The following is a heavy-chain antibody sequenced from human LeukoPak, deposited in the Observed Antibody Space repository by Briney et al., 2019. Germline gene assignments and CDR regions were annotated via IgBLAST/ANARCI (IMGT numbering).Heavy chain of an antibody. V-gene: IGHV3-21*04. CDR3: ARDREEKARIGGMDV. J-gene: IGHJ6*02. CDR1: RFIFSRYS. D-gene: IGHD3-16*01. CDR2: ISDSSSYT. Sequence: GGSLRLSCAASRFIFSRYSMNWVRPAPGKGLEWVSYISDSSSYTYYADSVKGRFTISRGNANNLVYLQLNSLRAEDTAIYYCARDREEKARIGGMDVWGQGTTVIVSS.